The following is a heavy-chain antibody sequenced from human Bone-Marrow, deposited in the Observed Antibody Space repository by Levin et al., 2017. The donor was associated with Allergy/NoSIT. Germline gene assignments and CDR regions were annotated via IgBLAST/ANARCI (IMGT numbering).Heavy chain of an antibody. CDR1: GFTFSSYG. J-gene: IGHJ3*02. CDR3: ATCSGGSCFPEPFDI. D-gene: IGHD2-15*01. V-gene: IGHV3-33*01. CDR2: IWYDGGYK. Sequence: GGSLRLSCAASGFTFSSYGMHWVRQAPGKGLEWVAVIWYDGGYKYYADSVKGRFIISRDNPKNTLYLQMNSLRVDDTAVYYCATCSGGSCFPEPFDIWGQGTMVTVSS.